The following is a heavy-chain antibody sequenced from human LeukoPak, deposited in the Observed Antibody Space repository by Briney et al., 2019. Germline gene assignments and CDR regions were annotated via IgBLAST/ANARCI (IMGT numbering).Heavy chain of an antibody. CDR2: ISWNSGSI. V-gene: IGHV3-9*01. CDR1: GFTFDDYA. D-gene: IGHD3-22*01. Sequence: GGSLRLSCAASGFTFDDYAMHWVRQAPGKGLEWVSGISWNSGSIGYADSVKGRFTISRDNAKNSLYLQMNSLRAEDTALYYCAKDPEPYCDSRESDAFDIWGQGTMVTVSS. J-gene: IGHJ3*02. CDR3: AKDPEPYCDSRESDAFDI.